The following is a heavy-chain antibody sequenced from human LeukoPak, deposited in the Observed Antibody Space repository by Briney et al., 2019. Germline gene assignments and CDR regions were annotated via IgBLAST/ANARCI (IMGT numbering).Heavy chain of an antibody. J-gene: IGHJ4*02. CDR3: AKDYYYDSSGPFDY. CDR2: IWYDGSNK. Sequence: GGSLRLSCAASGFTFSSYGMYWVRQAPGKGLEWVAVIWYDGSNKYYADSVKGRFTISRDNSKNTLYLQMNSLRAEDTAVYYCAKDYYYDSSGPFDYWGQGTLVTVSS. D-gene: IGHD3-22*01. V-gene: IGHV3-33*06. CDR1: GFTFSSYG.